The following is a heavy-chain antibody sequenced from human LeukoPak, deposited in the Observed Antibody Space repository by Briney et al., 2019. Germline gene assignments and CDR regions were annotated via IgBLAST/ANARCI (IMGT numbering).Heavy chain of an antibody. D-gene: IGHD3-10*01. J-gene: IGHJ4*02. CDR3: ARDYGSGSSRNDY. CDR1: GGTFSSYA. V-gene: IGHV1-69*04. Sequence: SVEVSCKASGGTFSSYAISWVRQAPGQGLEWMGRIIPILGIANYAQKFQGRVTITADKSTSTAYMELSSLRSEDTAVYYCARDYGSGSSRNDYWGQGTLVTVSS. CDR2: IIPILGIA.